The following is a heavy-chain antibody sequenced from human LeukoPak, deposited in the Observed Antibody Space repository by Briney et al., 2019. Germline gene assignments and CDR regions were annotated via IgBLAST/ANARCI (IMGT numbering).Heavy chain of an antibody. CDR2: ISYDGGNK. CDR1: GFTFSDYA. D-gene: IGHD2-15*01. CDR3: AKAGGYCSAGTCYSNF. J-gene: IGHJ4*02. Sequence: GGSLRLSCAASGFTFSDYAIHWVRQAPGKGLEWVAIISYDGGNKYYTDSVRGLFTISRDNSKNTLYLQMNSLRAEDTAVYYCAKAGGYCSAGTCYSNFWGQGTLVTVSS. V-gene: IGHV3-30*18.